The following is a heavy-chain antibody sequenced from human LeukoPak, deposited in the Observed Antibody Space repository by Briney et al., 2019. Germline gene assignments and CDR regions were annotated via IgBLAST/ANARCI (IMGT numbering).Heavy chain of an antibody. J-gene: IGHJ4*02. CDR1: GYTFTSYG. Sequence: SVKVSCKASGYTFTSYGISWVRQAPGQGLECMGGIIPIFGTANYAQKFQGRVTITTDESTSTAYMELSSLRSEDTAVYCCARDDPYGGNSHSDYWGQGTLVTVSS. V-gene: IGHV1-69*05. CDR2: IIPIFGTA. D-gene: IGHD4-23*01. CDR3: ARDDPYGGNSHSDY.